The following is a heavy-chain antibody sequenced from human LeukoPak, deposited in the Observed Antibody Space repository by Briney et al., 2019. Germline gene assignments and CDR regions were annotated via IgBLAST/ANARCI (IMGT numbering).Heavy chain of an antibody. V-gene: IGHV3-48*03. Sequence: GGSLRLSCAASGFTFSSYEMNWVRQAPGKGLEWVSYISSSSSTIYYADSVKGRFTISRDNAKNSLYLQMNSLRAEDTAVYYCARYCSSTSCYEGGPSDYWGQGTLVSVSS. CDR1: GFTFSSYE. J-gene: IGHJ4*02. CDR2: ISSSSSTI. CDR3: ARYCSSTSCYEGGPSDY. D-gene: IGHD2-2*01.